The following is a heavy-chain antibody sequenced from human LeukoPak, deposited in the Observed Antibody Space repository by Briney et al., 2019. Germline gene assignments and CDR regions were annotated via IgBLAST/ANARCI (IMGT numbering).Heavy chain of an antibody. V-gene: IGHV3-15*01. J-gene: IGHJ4*02. CDR1: GFTFSNAW. CDR3: TRSPLGSVVSSGYPAVY. D-gene: IGHD3-22*01. CDR2: IKSKTDGGTT. Sequence: PGGSLRLSCAASGFTFSNAWMSWVRQAPGKGLEWVGRIKSKTDGGTTDYAAPVKGRFTISRDDSKNTLYLQMNSLKTEDTAVYYCTRSPLGSVVSSGYPAVYWGQGTLVTVSS.